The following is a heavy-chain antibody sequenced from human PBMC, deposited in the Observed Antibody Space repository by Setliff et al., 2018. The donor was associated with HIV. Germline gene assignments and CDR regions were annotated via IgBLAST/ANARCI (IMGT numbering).Heavy chain of an antibody. D-gene: IGHD3-9*01. CDR3: AREYDVLTGYYISAFDI. CDR1: GYIFTGYF. Sequence: ASVKVSCKASGYIFTGYFIHWVRQAPGQGLEWMGRINPNTGDTNYAQKFQDRVTMTRDTSINTAYMELSRLRSDDTAVYYCAREYDVLTGYYISAFDIWGQGTMVTVSS. CDR2: INPNTGDT. V-gene: IGHV1-2*06. J-gene: IGHJ3*02.